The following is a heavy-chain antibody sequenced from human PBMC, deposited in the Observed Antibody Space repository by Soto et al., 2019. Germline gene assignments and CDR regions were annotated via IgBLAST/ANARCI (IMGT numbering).Heavy chain of an antibody. Sequence: EVQLVESGGGLVKPGGSLRLSCAASGFTFSSYSMNWVRQAPGKGLEWVSSISSSSSYISYADSVKGRFTISRDNAKNSLYLQMNSLRAEDTAVYYCARAGARLIVLRWTNYFDYWGQGTLVTVSS. CDR3: ARAGARLIVLRWTNYFDY. J-gene: IGHJ4*02. CDR2: ISSSSSYI. D-gene: IGHD4-17*01. CDR1: GFTFSSYS. V-gene: IGHV3-21*01.